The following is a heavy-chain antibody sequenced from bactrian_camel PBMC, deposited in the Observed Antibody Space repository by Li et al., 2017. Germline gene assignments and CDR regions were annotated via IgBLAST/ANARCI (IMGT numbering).Heavy chain of an antibody. J-gene: IGHJ6*01. CDR3: AIKWAAGTYYSGVEPQHYFAN. D-gene: IGHD2*01. CDR2: ISTSGTY. Sequence: HVQLVESGGGSVQAGGSLKLSCTGSGYSFNKCGMRWYRQAPGRERVLVGLISTSGTYVNLRSVEGRFSISQDNAKNEIYLQMNSLKPGDTGTYWCAIKWAAGTYYSGVEPQHYFANWGQGTQVTVS. V-gene: IGHV3S55*01. CDR1: GYSFNKCG.